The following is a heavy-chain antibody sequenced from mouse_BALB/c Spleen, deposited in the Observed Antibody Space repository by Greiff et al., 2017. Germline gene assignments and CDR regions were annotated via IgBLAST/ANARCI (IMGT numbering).Heavy chain of an antibody. CDR1: GYSITSCY. D-gene: IGHD1-2*01. J-gene: IGHJ3*01. CDR2: ISYSGST. Sequence: EVQLQQSGPSLVKPSQTLSLTCSVTGYSITSCYWNWIRKFPGNKLEYMGYISYSGSTYYNPSLKSRISITRDTSKNQYYLQLNSVTTEDTATYYCARGDYYGYTWFAYWGQGTLVTVSA. CDR3: ARGDYYGYTWFAY. V-gene: IGHV3-8*02.